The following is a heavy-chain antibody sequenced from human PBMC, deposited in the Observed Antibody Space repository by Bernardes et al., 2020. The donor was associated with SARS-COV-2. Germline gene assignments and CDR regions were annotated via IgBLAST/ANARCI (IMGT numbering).Heavy chain of an antibody. D-gene: IGHD1-26*01. CDR3: ARDPLYRRVGATWPY. Sequence: GGSLRLSCAASGFTFSSYSMNWVRQAPGKGLEWVSYISSSSSTIYYADSVKGRFTISRDNAKNSLYLQMNSLRDEDTAVYYCARDPLYRRVGATWPYWGQGTLVTVSS. CDR2: ISSSSSTI. J-gene: IGHJ4*02. CDR1: GFTFSSYS. V-gene: IGHV3-48*02.